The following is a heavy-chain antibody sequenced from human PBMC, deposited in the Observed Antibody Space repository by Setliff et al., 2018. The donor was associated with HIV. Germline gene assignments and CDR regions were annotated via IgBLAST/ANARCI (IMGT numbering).Heavy chain of an antibody. V-gene: IGHV3-48*04. J-gene: IGHJ5*02. CDR1: GFTFSSYS. Sequence: PGGSLRLSCAASGFTFSSYSMNWVRQAPGKGLEWVSYISSSGSTMYYADSVKGRFTISRDNAKNSLYLQMNSLRAEDTAVYYCARDWSRYCSSTNCPPRGWFDPWGQGTLVTVSS. CDR3: ARDWSRYCSSTNCPPRGWFDP. D-gene: IGHD2-2*01. CDR2: ISSSGSTM.